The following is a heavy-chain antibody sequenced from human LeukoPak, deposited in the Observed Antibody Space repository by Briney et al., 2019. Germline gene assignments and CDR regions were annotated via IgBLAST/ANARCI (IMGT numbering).Heavy chain of an antibody. D-gene: IGHD3-3*01. V-gene: IGHV4-61*02. CDR2: IYTSGST. CDR3: AREGTGGLYDFWSGYLHTPIDY. Sequence: SETLSLTCTVSGGSISSGSYYWSWIRQPAGKGLEWIGRIYTSGSTNYNPSLKSRVTISVDTSKNQFSLKLSSVTAADTAVYYCAREGTGGLYDFWSGYLHTPIDYWGQGTLVTVSS. CDR1: GGSISSGSYY. J-gene: IGHJ4*02.